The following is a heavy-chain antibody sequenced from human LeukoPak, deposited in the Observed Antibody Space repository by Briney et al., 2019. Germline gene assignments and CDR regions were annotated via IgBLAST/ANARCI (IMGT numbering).Heavy chain of an antibody. V-gene: IGHV4-4*02. J-gene: IGHJ4*02. CDR2: IYHSGST. CDR3: ARGSGIAVAGTNFDY. Sequence: SETLSLTCAVSGGSISSSNWWSWVRQPPGKGLEWIGEIYHSGSTNYNPSLKSRVTISVDKSKNQFSLKLSSVTAADTAVYYCARGSGIAVAGTNFDYWGRGTLVTVSS. D-gene: IGHD6-19*01. CDR1: GGSISSSNW.